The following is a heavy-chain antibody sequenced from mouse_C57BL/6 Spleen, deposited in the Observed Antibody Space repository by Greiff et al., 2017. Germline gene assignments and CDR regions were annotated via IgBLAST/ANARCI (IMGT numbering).Heavy chain of an antibody. J-gene: IGHJ1*03. CDR3: ARGRIYYNPDGNFDD. V-gene: IGHV1-39*01. CDR2: IIPYYGTT. CDR1: GYSFTDYY. Sequence: EVQLVESGPELVKPGASVKISCKASGYSFTDYYLYWVKQSFRESLQWIGVIIPYYGTTSYNQKFKGKATLTVDQSSSTAYMQLNCLTSEDSAVYYCARGRIYYNPDGNFDDWGKGTTVTVSS. D-gene: IGHD2-1*01.